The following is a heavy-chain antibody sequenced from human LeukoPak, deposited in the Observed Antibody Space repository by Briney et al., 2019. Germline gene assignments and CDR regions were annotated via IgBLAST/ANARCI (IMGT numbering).Heavy chain of an antibody. D-gene: IGHD1-26*01. CDR3: ARRGGSLNYFDH. CDR1: GYSFYTNW. J-gene: IGHJ4*02. Sequence: GESLKISCKGSGYSFYTNWIGWVRQMPGRGLEWMGIIFPGDSDTRYNPSFQGQVTISADKSISTAYLQWSSLKASDTAMYFCARRGGSLNYFDHWGQGTPVTVSS. CDR2: IFPGDSDT. V-gene: IGHV5-51*01.